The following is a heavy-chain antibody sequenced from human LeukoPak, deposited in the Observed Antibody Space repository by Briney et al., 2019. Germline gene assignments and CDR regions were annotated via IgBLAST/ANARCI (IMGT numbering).Heavy chain of an antibody. J-gene: IGHJ3*02. V-gene: IGHV1-69*06. Sequence: RWASVKVSCKASGGTFSSYAISWVRQAPGQGLEWMGGIIPISGTANYAQKFQGRVTITADKSTSTAYMELSSLRSEDTAVYYCASGYCSGGSCSFGAFDIWGQGTMVTVSS. CDR3: ASGYCSGGSCSFGAFDI. CDR2: IIPISGTA. CDR1: GGTFSSYA. D-gene: IGHD2-15*01.